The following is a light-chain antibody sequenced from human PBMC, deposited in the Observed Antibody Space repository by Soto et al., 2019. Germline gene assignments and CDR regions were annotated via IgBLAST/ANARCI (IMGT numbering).Light chain of an antibody. Sequence: QSALTQPRSVSGSPGQSVTISCTGTSSDVGGYNYVSWYQQHPGKAPKLMIYDVSKRPSGVPDRFSGSKSGNTASLTISGLQAEDEAAYYCCSYVGSYTWVFGGGTKLTVL. V-gene: IGLV2-11*01. CDR2: DVS. CDR1: SSDVGGYNY. J-gene: IGLJ3*02. CDR3: CSYVGSYTWV.